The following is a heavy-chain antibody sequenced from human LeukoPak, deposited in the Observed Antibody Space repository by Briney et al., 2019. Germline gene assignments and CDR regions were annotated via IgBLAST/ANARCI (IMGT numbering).Heavy chain of an antibody. D-gene: IGHD5-12*01. V-gene: IGHV5-51*01. CDR1: GYSFTSYW. CDR3: ARHGVDIVATTPPYYYYGMDV. J-gene: IGHJ6*02. Sequence: GESLKISCKGSGYSFTSYWIGWVRQMPGKGLEWMGIIYPGDSDTRYSPSFQGQVTISADKSISTAYLQWSSPKASDTAMYYCARHGVDIVATTPPYYYYGMDVWGQGTTVTVSS. CDR2: IYPGDSDT.